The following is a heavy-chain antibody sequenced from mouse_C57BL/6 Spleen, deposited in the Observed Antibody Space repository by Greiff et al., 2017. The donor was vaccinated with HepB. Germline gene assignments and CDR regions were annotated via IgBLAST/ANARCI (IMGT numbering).Heavy chain of an antibody. J-gene: IGHJ2*01. CDR2: INPSTGGT. CDR1: GYSFTGYY. V-gene: IGHV1-42*01. Sequence: VQLQQSGPELVKPGASVKISCTASGYSFTGYYMNWVKQSPEKSLEWIGEINPSTGGTTYNKKFTAKATLTVDKPSSTAYMQLKSLTSEDSAVYYCAKAEPPYYGGSPYYFDYWGQGTTLTVSS. CDR3: AKAEPPYYGGSPYYFDY. D-gene: IGHD1-1*01.